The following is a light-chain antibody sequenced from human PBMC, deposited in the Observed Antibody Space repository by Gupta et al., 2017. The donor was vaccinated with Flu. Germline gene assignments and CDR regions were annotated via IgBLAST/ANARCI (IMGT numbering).Light chain of an antibody. J-gene: IGLJ1*01. Sequence: SAPTQPRSVSGSPGQSVTISCTGTSNDVGGSNRVSWYEQRPGNPPNLILYDVTERPSGVPDRFSGSKSGYTASLTISVLQADDEADYYCSSHAGRVTWVFGTGTTVTVL. V-gene: IGLV2-11*01. CDR3: SSHAGRVTWV. CDR2: DVT. CDR1: SNDVGGSNR.